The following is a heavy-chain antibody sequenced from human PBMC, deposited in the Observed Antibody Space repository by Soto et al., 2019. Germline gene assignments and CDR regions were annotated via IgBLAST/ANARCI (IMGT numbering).Heavy chain of an antibody. CDR3: ARVPMYYDFWSGYSAGNWFDP. V-gene: IGHV4-34*01. CDR2: INHSGST. D-gene: IGHD3-3*01. Sequence: QVQLQQWGAGLLKPSETLSLTCAVYGGSFSGYYWSWIRQPPGKGLEWIGEINHSGSTNYNPSLKSRVTISVDTSKNQFSLKLSSVTAADTAVYYCARVPMYYDFWSGYSAGNWFDPWGQGTLVTVSS. J-gene: IGHJ5*02. CDR1: GGSFSGYY.